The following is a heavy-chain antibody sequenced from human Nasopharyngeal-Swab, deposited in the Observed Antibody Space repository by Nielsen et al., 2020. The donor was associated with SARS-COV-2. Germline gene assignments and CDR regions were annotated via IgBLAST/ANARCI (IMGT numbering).Heavy chain of an antibody. Sequence: SETLSLTCAVSGYSLSSGYYWGWIRQSPGKGLGWIGAMFHRGSTYLNPSLKSRVTISIDTSKNQFSLELSSVTAADTAVYYCARIAVASADYYYYMDVWGKGTTVTVSS. CDR3: ARIAVASADYYYYMDV. D-gene: IGHD6-19*01. J-gene: IGHJ6*03. V-gene: IGHV4-38-2*01. CDR2: MFHRGST. CDR1: GYSLSSGYY.